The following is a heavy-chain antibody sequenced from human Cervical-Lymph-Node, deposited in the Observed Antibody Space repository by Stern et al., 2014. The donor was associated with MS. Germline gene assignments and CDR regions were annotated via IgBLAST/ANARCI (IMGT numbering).Heavy chain of an antibody. V-gene: IGHV1-69*06. CDR2: IIPNIGTA. D-gene: IGHD1-26*01. J-gene: IGHJ6*02. CDR3: ARGELKEGLVRGMDV. CDR1: GGTFSSYA. Sequence: VQLVESGAEVKKPGSSVKVSCKASGGTFSSYAIRWVRQAPGQGLEWMGWIIPNIGTAKYAQKFTGRVTITTDKSMSTAHMELGSLRSEDTAVYYCARGELKEGLVRGMDVWGQGTTVTVSS.